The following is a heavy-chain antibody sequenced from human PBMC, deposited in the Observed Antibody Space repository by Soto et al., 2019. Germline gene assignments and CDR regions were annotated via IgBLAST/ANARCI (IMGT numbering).Heavy chain of an antibody. CDR1: GFTVSTKY. V-gene: IGHV3-66*01. J-gene: IGHJ4*02. CDR2: TYSGGST. Sequence: EVQLVESGGGLVQPGGSLRLSCAASGFTVSTKYMSWVRQAPGKGLEWVSVTYSGGSTCYADYVRGRFTISRDNSKNTVNLQMNSLRAEDTAVYYCARDPWAADYWGQGTLVTVSS. CDR3: ARDPWAADY. D-gene: IGHD3-16*01.